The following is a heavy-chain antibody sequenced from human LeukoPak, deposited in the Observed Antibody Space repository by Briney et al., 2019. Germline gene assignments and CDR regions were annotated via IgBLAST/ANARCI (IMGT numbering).Heavy chain of an antibody. V-gene: IGHV3-74*01. CDR3: TRDGDAYNFNY. CDR1: GLTFSNYW. D-gene: IGHD5-24*01. Sequence: GGSLRLSCAASGLTFSNYWMHWVRQAPGKGLEWVSRIKGDGSHTIYADSAKGRSTISRDNAKNTVYLQMNSLRAEDTAVYYCTRDGDAYNFNYWGQGTLVTVSS. CDR2: IKGDGSHT. J-gene: IGHJ4*02.